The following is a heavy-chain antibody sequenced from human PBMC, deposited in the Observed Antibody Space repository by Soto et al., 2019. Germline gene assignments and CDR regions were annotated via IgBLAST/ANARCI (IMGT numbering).Heavy chain of an antibody. J-gene: IGHJ4*02. Sequence: GGSLRLSCAASGFTFSNYSMNWVRQTPGKGLEWVSSISRSSSHIYYADSVKGRFTISRDNAKNSLYLQMNSLRAEDTAVYYCARDAVGMVLTAIPGIDFWGQGTLVTVSS. CDR2: ISRSSSHI. V-gene: IGHV3-21*01. CDR1: GFTFSNYS. D-gene: IGHD2-21*02. CDR3: ARDAVGMVLTAIPGIDF.